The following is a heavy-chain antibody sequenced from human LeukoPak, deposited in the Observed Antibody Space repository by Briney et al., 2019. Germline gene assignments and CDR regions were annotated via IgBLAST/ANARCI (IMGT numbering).Heavy chain of an antibody. CDR2: IDRPAKSYAT. J-gene: IGHJ5*02. Sequence: PGGSLRLSCAASGFTFSRYELNWVRQASGKGLEWVGLIDRPAKSYATAYGASVGGRFTISRDDSKNTAYLQMDSLKTEDTALYYCTRDRGTYNWLDPWGQGTLVTVSS. V-gene: IGHV3-73*01. CDR3: TRDRGTYNWLDP. CDR1: GFTFSRYE. D-gene: IGHD1-26*01.